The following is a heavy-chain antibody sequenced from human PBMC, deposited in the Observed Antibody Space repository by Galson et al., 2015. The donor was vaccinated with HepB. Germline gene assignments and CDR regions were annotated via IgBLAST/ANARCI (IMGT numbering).Heavy chain of an antibody. J-gene: IGHJ6*02. CDR3: ARDSSSWYYYYGMDG. Sequence: SLRLSCAASGFTFSSYWMSWVRQAPGKGLEWVANIKQDGSEKYYVDSVKGRFTISRDNAKNSLYLQMNSLRAEDTAVYYCARDSSSWYYYYGMDGWGQGNTVTVSS. V-gene: IGHV3-7*03. D-gene: IGHD6-13*01. CDR2: IKQDGSEK. CDR1: GFTFSSYW.